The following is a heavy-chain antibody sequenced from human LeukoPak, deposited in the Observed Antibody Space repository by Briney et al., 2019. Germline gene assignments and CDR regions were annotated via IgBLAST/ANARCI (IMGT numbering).Heavy chain of an antibody. CDR1: GFSFSDYY. V-gene: IGHV3-69-1*01. CDR3: ARMSRSSTTPYYMDV. J-gene: IGHJ6*03. Sequence: GGSPRLSCAASGFSFSDYYMSWIRQAPGKGLEWVSYISSSSTIYYADSVKGRFTISRDNAKNSLYLQMNSLRAEDTAVYYCARMSRSSTTPYYMDVWGKGTTVTVSS. D-gene: IGHD2-2*01. CDR2: ISSSSTI.